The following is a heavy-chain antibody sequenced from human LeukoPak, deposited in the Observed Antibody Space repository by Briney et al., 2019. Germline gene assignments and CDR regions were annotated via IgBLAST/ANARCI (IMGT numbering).Heavy chain of an antibody. J-gene: IGHJ6*03. CDR3: ASSQQLVRPQRYYYYYYYMDV. D-gene: IGHD6-13*01. CDR1: GGTFSSYA. CDR2: IIPIFGTA. Sequence: ASVKLSCKASGGTFSSYAISWVRQAPGQGLEWMGGIIPIFGTANYAQKFQGRVTITTDESTSTAYMELSSLRSEDTAVYYCASSQQLVRPQRYYYYYYYMDVWGKGTTVTVSS. V-gene: IGHV1-69*05.